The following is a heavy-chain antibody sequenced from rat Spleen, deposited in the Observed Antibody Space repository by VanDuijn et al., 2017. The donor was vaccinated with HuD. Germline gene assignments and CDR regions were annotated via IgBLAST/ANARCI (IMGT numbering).Heavy chain of an antibody. J-gene: IGHJ2*01. CDR1: GFTFSDYG. D-gene: IGHD1-12*02. Sequence: EVQLVESDGGLVQPGKSLKLSCAASGFTFSDYGMAWVRQAPTKGLEWVATISYGDSSGHSATYYRDSVKGRFTISRDNAKSTLYLQMNSLRSEDTATYYCTIGSHYHDVPYYYEYWGQGVMVTVSA. V-gene: IGHV5-29*01. CDR3: TIGSHYHDVPYYYEY. CDR2: ISYGDSSGHSAT.